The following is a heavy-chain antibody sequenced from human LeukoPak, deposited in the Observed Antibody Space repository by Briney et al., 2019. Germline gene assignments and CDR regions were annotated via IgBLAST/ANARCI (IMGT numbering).Heavy chain of an antibody. D-gene: IGHD3-22*01. CDR2: IKSKTDGGTK. CDR3: TTDPLGAYYDSSGYYLQYYFDY. Sequence: GGSLRLSCAASGFTFSNAWMSWVRQAPGKGLEWVGRIKSKTDGGTKDYTVPVKGRFTISKDDSKITLYLQLNSLKTEDTAVYSCTTDPLGAYYDSSGYYLQYYFDYWGQGTLVTVSS. V-gene: IGHV3-15*01. CDR1: GFTFSNAW. J-gene: IGHJ4*02.